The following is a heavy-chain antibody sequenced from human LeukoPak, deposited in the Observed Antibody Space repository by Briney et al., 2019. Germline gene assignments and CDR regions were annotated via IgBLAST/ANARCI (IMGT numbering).Heavy chain of an antibody. Sequence: GGSLRLSCAASGFTFSDYYMSWIRQAPGKGLEWVSYISGSGTTIYYADSVKGRFTISRDNAKNSLYLQMNSLRAEDTAVYYCASLYSSSWLSYYYYMDVWGKGTTVTVSS. V-gene: IGHV3-11*04. CDR1: GFTFSDYY. CDR2: ISGSGTTI. CDR3: ASLYSSSWLSYYYYMDV. D-gene: IGHD6-13*01. J-gene: IGHJ6*03.